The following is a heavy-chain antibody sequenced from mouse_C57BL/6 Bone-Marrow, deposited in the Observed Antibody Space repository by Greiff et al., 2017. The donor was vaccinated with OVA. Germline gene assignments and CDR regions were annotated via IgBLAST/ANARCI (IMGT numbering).Heavy chain of an antibody. V-gene: IGHV5-15*01. D-gene: IGHD1-1*01. CDR3: ARHPYYYGSNSYAMDY. CDR2: ISNLAYSI. CDR1: GFTFSDYG. J-gene: IGHJ4*01. Sequence: EVMLVESGGGLVQPGGSLKLSCAASGFTFSDYGMAWVRQAPRQGPEWVAFISNLAYSIYYADTVTGRFTIARENAKKTLYLEMSSLRSEDTAMYYCARHPYYYGSNSYAMDYWGQGTSVTVSS.